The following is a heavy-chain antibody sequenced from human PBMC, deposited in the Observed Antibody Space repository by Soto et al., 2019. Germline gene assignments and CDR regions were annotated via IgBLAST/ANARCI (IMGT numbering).Heavy chain of an antibody. J-gene: IGHJ4*02. CDR2: INPSGGST. V-gene: IGHV1-46*01. D-gene: IGHD1-26*01. CDR3: ARGVAAVGASL. CDR1: GYTFTNYY. Sequence: QVQLVQYGAEVKKPGASVKVSCKASGYTFTNYYMHWVRQAPGQGLEWMGIINPSGGSTNYAQKFQGRVTLTRDTSTATVFMELSSLRSEDTAIYYCARGVAAVGASLWGQGTLVTVSS.